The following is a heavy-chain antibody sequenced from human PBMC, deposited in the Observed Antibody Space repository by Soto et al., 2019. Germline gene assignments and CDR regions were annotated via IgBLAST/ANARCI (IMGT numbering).Heavy chain of an antibody. J-gene: IGHJ6*02. CDR3: ARGGIVSTHYYYYGMDV. CDR2: INAGNGDT. Sequence: XSVKVSCKASGYSFIGYAIHWVRQAPGQRLEWMGWINAGNGDTKYSQNFQGRVTITRDTSASTAYMELSSLRSEDTAVFYCARGGIVSTHYYYYGMDVWGQGTTVTVSS. D-gene: IGHD5-12*01. V-gene: IGHV1-3*01. CDR1: GYSFIGYA.